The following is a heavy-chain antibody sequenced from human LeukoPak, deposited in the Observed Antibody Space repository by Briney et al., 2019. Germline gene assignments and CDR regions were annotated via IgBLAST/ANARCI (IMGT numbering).Heavy chain of an antibody. V-gene: IGHV4-59*01. J-gene: IGHJ4*02. CDR1: GGSISSYY. CDR2: IYYSGST. D-gene: IGHD6-19*01. CDR3: ARVYSSGWYPSYFDY. Sequence: SKTLSLTCTVSGGSISSYYWSWIRQPPGKGLEWIGYIYYSGSTNYNPSLKSRVTISVDTSKSQFSLKLSSVTAADTAVYYCARVYSSGWYPSYFDYWGQGTLVTVSS.